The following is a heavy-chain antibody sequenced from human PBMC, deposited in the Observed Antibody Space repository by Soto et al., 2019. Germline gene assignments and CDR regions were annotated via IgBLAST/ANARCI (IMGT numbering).Heavy chain of an antibody. CDR3: ARGQTVGRTVGAFDI. Sequence: PGESLKISCKGCGYSFSTYYPGQLHQMPGKGLECMGIIYPGDSDTRYSPSFQGQVLISVDKAISTAYLHWGSLESSDTAVYYCARGQTVGRTVGAFDIWGQGTVVTVSS. J-gene: IGHJ3*02. CDR1: GYSFSTYY. V-gene: IGHV5-51*07. CDR2: IYPGDSDT. D-gene: IGHD1-26*01.